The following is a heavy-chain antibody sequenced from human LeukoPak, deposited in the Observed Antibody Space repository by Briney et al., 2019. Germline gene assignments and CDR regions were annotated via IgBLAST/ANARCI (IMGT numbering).Heavy chain of an antibody. J-gene: IGHJ5*02. CDR3: ARREYQQWGTGWFDP. D-gene: IGHD2-2*01. CDR1: GGSISSYY. V-gene: IGHV4-59*08. CDR2: IYYSGST. Sequence: SETLSLTCTVSGGSISSYYWSWIRQPPGKGLEWIGYIYYSGSTNYNPSLKSRVTISVDTSKNQFSLKLSSVTAADTAVYYCARREYQQWGTGWFDPWGQGTLVTVSS.